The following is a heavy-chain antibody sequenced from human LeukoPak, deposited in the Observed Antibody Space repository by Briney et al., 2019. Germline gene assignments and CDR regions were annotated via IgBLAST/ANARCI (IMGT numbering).Heavy chain of an antibody. J-gene: IGHJ4*02. CDR1: GYTFTTYA. V-gene: IGHV7-4-1*01. CDR2: INTNTGNP. CDR3: TLSYYGSGSSFDY. D-gene: IGHD3-10*01. Sequence: ASVKVSFKASGYTFTTYAMNWVRQAPGQGLEWMGWINTNTGNPTYAQGFTGRFVFSLDTSVSSAYLQIGSLKAEDSAVYYCTLSYYGSGSSFDYWGQGTLVTVSS.